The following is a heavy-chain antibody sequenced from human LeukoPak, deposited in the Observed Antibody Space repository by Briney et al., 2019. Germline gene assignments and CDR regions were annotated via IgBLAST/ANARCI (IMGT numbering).Heavy chain of an antibody. CDR1: GGSFSGYY. CDR3: ARRGSYYYFDY. Sequence: SETLSLTCAVYGGSFSGYYWSWIRQPPGKGLEWIGEINHSGSTNYNPSLKSRVTISVDTSKNQFPLKLSSVTAADTAVYYCARRGSYYYFDYWGQGTLVTVSS. V-gene: IGHV4-34*01. D-gene: IGHD1-26*01. J-gene: IGHJ4*02. CDR2: INHSGST.